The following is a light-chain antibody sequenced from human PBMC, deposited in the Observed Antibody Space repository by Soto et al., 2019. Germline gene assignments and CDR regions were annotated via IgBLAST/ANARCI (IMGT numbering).Light chain of an antibody. CDR2: EVG. CDR1: KYDLGAYNF. J-gene: IGLJ1*01. CDR3: SSYSSSSTPYV. Sequence: QSVLTQPVSVSGSPGQSITISCTGTKYDLGAYNFVSWYQQHPGKAPKLMIYEVGNRPSGVSNRFSGSKSGSTASLTISGLQTEDEADYYCSSYSSSSTPYVFGTGTKVTVL. V-gene: IGLV2-14*01.